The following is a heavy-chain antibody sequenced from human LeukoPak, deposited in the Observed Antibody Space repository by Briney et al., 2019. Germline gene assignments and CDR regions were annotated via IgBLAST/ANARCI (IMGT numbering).Heavy chain of an antibody. CDR3: ARMTPDSPSFDY. J-gene: IGHJ4*02. CDR1: GFSLNTRQMC. Sequence: SGPALVKPTQTLTLTFTFSGFSLNTRQMCVVWIRQPPGKALEWLARIDWDDDRFYSPSLKTRLSVSKDTSKNQVVLTMAHMDPADTGTYYCARMTPDSPSFDYWGQGTLVTVSS. CDR2: IDWDDDR. D-gene: IGHD1-14*01. V-gene: IGHV2-70*17.